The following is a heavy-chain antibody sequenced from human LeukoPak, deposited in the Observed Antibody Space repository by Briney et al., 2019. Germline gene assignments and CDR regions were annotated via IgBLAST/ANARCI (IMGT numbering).Heavy chain of an antibody. V-gene: IGHV3-23*01. CDR3: AKDSNYDFWSGEQFDP. D-gene: IGHD3-3*01. J-gene: IGHJ5*02. Sequence: GGSLRLSCAASGFTFSSYAMSWVRQAPGKGLEWVLAISGSGGSTYYADSGKGRFTISRDNSKNTLYLQMNSLRAEDTAVYYCAKDSNYDFWSGEQFDPWGQGTLVTVSS. CDR1: GFTFSSYA. CDR2: ISGSGGST.